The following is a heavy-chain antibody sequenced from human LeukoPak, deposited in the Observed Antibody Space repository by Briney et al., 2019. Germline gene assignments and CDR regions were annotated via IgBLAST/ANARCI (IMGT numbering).Heavy chain of an antibody. CDR2: INHSGST. V-gene: IGHV4-34*01. CDR3: ARGRGRHHIVLVVYATPNWFDP. D-gene: IGHD2-8*02. Sequence: SETLSLTCAVSGGSFSGYYWSWIRQPPGKGLEWIGEINHSGSTNYNPSLKSRVTISVDTSKNQFSLKLSSVTAADTAVYYCARGRGRHHIVLVVYATPNWFDPWGQGTLVTVSS. CDR1: GGSFSGYY. J-gene: IGHJ5*02.